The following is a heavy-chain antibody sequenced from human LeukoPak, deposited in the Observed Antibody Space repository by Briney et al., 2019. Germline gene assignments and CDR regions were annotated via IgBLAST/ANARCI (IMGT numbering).Heavy chain of an antibody. CDR1: GASIRNGGDF. Sequence: SETLSLTCTVSGASIRNGGDFWSWIRQPPGKGLECIGYISHSGSTSYNPSLESRITISLDKSNNQFSLKLSSVTAADTAVYYCARYQGCGAVACHFGGFDIWGQGTMVTVSS. CDR2: ISHSGST. D-gene: IGHD2-21*01. CDR3: ARYQGCGAVACHFGGFDI. J-gene: IGHJ3*02. V-gene: IGHV4-30-2*01.